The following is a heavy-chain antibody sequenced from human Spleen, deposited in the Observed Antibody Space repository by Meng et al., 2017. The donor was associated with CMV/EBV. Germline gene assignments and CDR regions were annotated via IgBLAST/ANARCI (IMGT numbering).Heavy chain of an antibody. CDR3: AKALTVNLAAAGLFDY. Sequence: GGSLRLSCAASGFTFSRNDMHWVRQPVGKGLEWVSTIGTAGDRSYAGSVKGRFTVSRDNSKNTLYLQMNSLRAEDTAVYYCAKALTVNLAAAGLFDYWGQGTLVTVSS. D-gene: IGHD6-13*01. CDR1: GFTFSRND. CDR2: IGTAGDR. V-gene: IGHV3-13*01. J-gene: IGHJ4*02.